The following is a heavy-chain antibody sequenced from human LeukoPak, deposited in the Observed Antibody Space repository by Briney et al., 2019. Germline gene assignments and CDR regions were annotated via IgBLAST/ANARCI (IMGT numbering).Heavy chain of an antibody. CDR3: ARGVNPSFIAAAGDDAFDI. J-gene: IGHJ3*02. CDR2: ISAYNGNT. D-gene: IGHD6-13*01. Sequence: ASVKVSCKASGHTFTSYGISWVRQAPGQGLEWMGWISAYNGNTNYAQKLQGRVTMTTDTSTSTACMELRSLRSDDTAVYYCARGVNPSFIAAAGDDAFDIWGQGQWSPSLQ. CDR1: GHTFTSYG. V-gene: IGHV1-18*01.